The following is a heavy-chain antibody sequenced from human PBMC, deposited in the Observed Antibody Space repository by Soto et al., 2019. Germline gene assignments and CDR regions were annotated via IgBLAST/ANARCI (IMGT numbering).Heavy chain of an antibody. CDR1: GGSISSSSYY. V-gene: IGHV4-39*01. CDR2: IYYSGST. J-gene: IGHJ4*02. CDR3: ARGPLTLPDY. Sequence: SETLSLTCTVSGGSISSSSYYWGWIRQPPGKGLEWIGSIYYSGSTYYNPSLKSRVTISVDTSKNQFSLKLSSVTAADTAVYYCARGPLTLPDYWGQGTLVTVSS. D-gene: IGHD7-27*01.